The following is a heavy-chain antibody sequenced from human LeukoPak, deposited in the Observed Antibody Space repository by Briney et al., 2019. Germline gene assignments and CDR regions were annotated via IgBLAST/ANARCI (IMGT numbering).Heavy chain of an antibody. CDR2: ISDDSTNT. J-gene: IGHJ4*02. D-gene: IGHD1-26*01. V-gene: IGHV3-30-3*01. CDR3: ARGRVGATSSLRNY. Sequence: PGGSLRLSCAGSGFTFRSYAMHWVRQAPGKGLEWVAVISDDSTNTYYADSVKGRFTISRDNFKNTLYLQMSTLRTDDTAVYYCARGRVGATSSLRNYWGQGTLVTVSS. CDR1: GFTFRSYA.